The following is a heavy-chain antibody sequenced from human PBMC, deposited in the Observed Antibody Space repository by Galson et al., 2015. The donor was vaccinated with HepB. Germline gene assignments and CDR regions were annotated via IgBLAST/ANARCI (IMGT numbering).Heavy chain of an antibody. CDR2: ISDDGSDK. CDR1: GFIFNNYA. V-gene: IGHV3-30-3*01. CDR3: GRDRYSGSTLIND. Sequence: SLRLSCAVSGFIFNNYAMHWVRQAPGKGLEWVSVISDDGSDKNNADSVRGRFTISRDSSKNTVYLQMKSLRLEDTAIYYCGRDRYSGSTLINDWGQGTLVTVPS. D-gene: IGHD1-26*01. J-gene: IGHJ1*01.